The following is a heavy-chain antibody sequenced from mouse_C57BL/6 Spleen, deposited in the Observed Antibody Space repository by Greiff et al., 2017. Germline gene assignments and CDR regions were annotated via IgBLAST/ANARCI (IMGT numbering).Heavy chain of an antibody. D-gene: IGHD2-4*01. V-gene: IGHV1-64*01. Sequence: QVQLQQPGAELVKPGASVKLSCKASGYTFTSYWMHWVKQRPGPGLEWIGMIHPNSGSTNYNEKFKSKATLTVDKSSSTAYMQLSSLTSEDSAVYYCARDDYDRGYFDVWGTGTTVTVSS. J-gene: IGHJ1*03. CDR1: GYTFTSYW. CDR3: ARDDYDRGYFDV. CDR2: IHPNSGST.